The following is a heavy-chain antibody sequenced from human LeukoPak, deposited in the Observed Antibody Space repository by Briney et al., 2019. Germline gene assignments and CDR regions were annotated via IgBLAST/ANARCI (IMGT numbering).Heavy chain of an antibody. Sequence: ASVKVSCKASGYTFTGYSMHWVRQAPGQGLEWMGWMNPNSGNTGYAQKFQGRVTMTRNTSISTAYMELSSLRSEDTAVYYCARTLRYSGSYPPGYWGQGTLVTVSS. V-gene: IGHV1-8*02. J-gene: IGHJ4*02. D-gene: IGHD1-26*01. CDR3: ARTLRYSGSYPPGY. CDR2: MNPNSGNT. CDR1: GYTFTGYS.